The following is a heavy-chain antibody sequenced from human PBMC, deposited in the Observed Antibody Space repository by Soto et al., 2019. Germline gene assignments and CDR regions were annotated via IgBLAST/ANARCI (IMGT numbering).Heavy chain of an antibody. V-gene: IGHV5-51*01. J-gene: IGHJ6*02. D-gene: IGHD3-10*01. CDR1: GYKFTNYW. CDR2: IYPNDSET. CDR3: ARGLLITSYGMDV. Sequence: EVQLVQSGAEVIQPGESLKISCQGFGYKFTNYWIAWVRQMPGKGLEWMGIIYPNDSETRYSPSLQGQVTISTDKSITTAYLQWSSLEASDTATYYCARGLLITSYGMDVWGQGTTVTVSS.